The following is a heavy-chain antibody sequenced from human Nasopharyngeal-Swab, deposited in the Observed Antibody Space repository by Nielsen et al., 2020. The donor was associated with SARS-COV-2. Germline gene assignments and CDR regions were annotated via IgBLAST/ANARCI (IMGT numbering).Heavy chain of an antibody. CDR2: ISSSSSYI. Sequence: GGSLRLSCAASGFTFSSYSMNWVRQAPGKGLEWVSSISSSSSYIYYADSVKGRFTISRDNAKNSLYLQMNSLRAEDTAVYYCARQDSSAYYYVFNYWGQGTLVTVSS. V-gene: IGHV3-21*01. J-gene: IGHJ4*02. D-gene: IGHD3-22*01. CDR1: GFTFSSYS. CDR3: ARQDSSAYYYVFNY.